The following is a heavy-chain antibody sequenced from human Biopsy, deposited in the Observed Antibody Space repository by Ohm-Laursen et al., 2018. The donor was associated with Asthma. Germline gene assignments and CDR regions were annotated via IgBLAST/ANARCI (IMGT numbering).Heavy chain of an antibody. V-gene: IGHV1-2*06. CDR3: ARGQKSAGDRWFDP. CDR1: GYTFNSAG. D-gene: IGHD6-13*01. J-gene: IGHJ5*02. CDR2: INPNSGGT. Sequence: ASVKVSCKTSGYTFNSAGITWMRQAPGQGLEWMGRINPNSGGTNYAQKFQGRVTMTRDTSISTAYMEVSRLRSDDTAVYYCARGQKSAGDRWFDPWGQGTLVTVSS.